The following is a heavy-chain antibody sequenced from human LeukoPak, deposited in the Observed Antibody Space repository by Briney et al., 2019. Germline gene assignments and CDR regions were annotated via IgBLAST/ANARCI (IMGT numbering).Heavy chain of an antibody. CDR3: ARIDHYYDFWSGKTNTRPANAFDI. CDR1: GDSVSSNSAA. J-gene: IGHJ3*02. Sequence: SQTLSLTCAISGDSVSSNSAAWNWIRQSPSRGLEWLGRTYYRSKWYNDYAVSVKSRITINPDTSKNQFSLKLSSVTAADTAVYYCARIDHYYDFWSGKTNTRPANAFDIWGQGTMVTVSS. V-gene: IGHV6-1*01. D-gene: IGHD3-3*01. CDR2: TYYRSKWYN.